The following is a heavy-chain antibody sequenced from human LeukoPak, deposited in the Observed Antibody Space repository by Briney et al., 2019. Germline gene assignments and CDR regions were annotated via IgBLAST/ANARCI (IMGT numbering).Heavy chain of an antibody. D-gene: IGHD3-16*01. Sequence: SETLSLTCTLSGGSLRSHYWSWIRQPAGKGLEWIGRIYTSGSTNYNPSLKSRVTMSVDTSKNRCTLKLNSVTAADTAVYYCARVGDYALKDWGQGTLVTVSS. CDR1: GGSLRSHY. CDR3: ARVGDYALKD. CDR2: IYTSGST. J-gene: IGHJ4*02. V-gene: IGHV4-4*07.